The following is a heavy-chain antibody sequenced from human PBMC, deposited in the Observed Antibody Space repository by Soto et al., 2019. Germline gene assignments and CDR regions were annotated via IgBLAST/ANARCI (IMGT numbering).Heavy chain of an antibody. CDR2: ISCSGGSI. CDR1: GFTFGIYA. J-gene: IGHJ4*02. D-gene: IGHD6-13*01. CDR3: ERVAPEYSSTPRRFDF. V-gene: IGHV3-23*01. Sequence: EVQLLESGGGLVQPGGSLRLSCAASGFTFGIYAMSWVRQAPGKGLEWVSSISCSGGSIYYAHSVKGRFTISRDKTKNTLDLQMNSLRAEDTAVYHCERVAPEYSSTPRRFDFWGQGTLVTVSS.